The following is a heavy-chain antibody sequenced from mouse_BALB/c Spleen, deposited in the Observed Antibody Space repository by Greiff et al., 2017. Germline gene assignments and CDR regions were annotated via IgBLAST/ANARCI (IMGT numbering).Heavy chain of an antibody. CDR2: ISSGSSTI. CDR3: ARKGDYYGSRVYAMDY. CDR1: GFTFSSFG. V-gene: IGHV5-17*02. D-gene: IGHD1-1*01. J-gene: IGHJ4*01. Sequence: DVKLVESGGGLVQPGGSRKLSCAASGFTFSSFGMHWVRQAPEKGLEWVAYISSGSSTIYYADTVKGRCTISRDNPKNTLFLQMTSLRSEDTAMYYCARKGDYYGSRVYAMDYWGQGTSVTVSS.